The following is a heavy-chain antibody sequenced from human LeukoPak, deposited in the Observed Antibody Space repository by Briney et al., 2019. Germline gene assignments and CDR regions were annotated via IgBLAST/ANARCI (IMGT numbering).Heavy chain of an antibody. V-gene: IGHV1-46*01. Sequence: ASVKVSCKASGYTFTGYYMHWVRQAPGQGLEWMGIINPSGGSTSYAQKFQGRVTMTRDTSTSTVYMELSSLRSEDTAVYYCARANSRGWYGYWGQGTLVTVSS. CDR2: INPSGGST. CDR1: GYTFTGYY. J-gene: IGHJ4*02. D-gene: IGHD6-19*01. CDR3: ARANSRGWYGY.